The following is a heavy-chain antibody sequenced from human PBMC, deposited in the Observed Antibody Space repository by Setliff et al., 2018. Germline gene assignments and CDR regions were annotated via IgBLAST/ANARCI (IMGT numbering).Heavy chain of an antibody. CDR2: INHSGST. J-gene: IGHJ4*02. Sequence: SETLSLTCAVYGGSFSTYYWIWIRQPPGKGLEWIGEINHSGSTNYNPSLKSRVTISVDTSKNQFSLKLSSVTAADTAVYYCARKDSSSWSCDYWGQGTLVTVS. CDR3: ARKDSSSWSCDY. CDR1: GGSFSTYY. V-gene: IGHV4-34*01. D-gene: IGHD6-13*01.